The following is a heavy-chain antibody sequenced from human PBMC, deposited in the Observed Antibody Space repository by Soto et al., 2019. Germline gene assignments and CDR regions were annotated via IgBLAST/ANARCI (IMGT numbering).Heavy chain of an antibody. D-gene: IGHD3-16*02. V-gene: IGHV4-59*01. CDR3: ARAFGSTMPSLF. CDR2: SYYTGST. Sequence: QVRLQESGPGLVKPSETLSLTCTVSGGPISSYYWNWIRQPPGKGLEWIGYSYYTGSTNYNPSLKRRVTISVDTSKNQFSLKLSSVTAADTDVYYCARAFGSTMPSLFWGQGTLVTVSS. CDR1: GGPISSYY. J-gene: IGHJ4*02.